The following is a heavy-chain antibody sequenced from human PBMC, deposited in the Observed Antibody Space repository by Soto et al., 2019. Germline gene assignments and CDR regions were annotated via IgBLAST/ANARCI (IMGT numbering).Heavy chain of an antibody. Sequence: GESLKISCKGPGYNFAGYWIAWVRQMPGKGLELMGIIYPSDSDTRYRPSFQGQVTISADKSISSAYLQWSSLRASDTAMYYCARGGVSTRTFDYWGQGTPVTASS. CDR2: IYPSDSDT. CDR1: GYNFAGYW. CDR3: ARGGVSTRTFDY. D-gene: IGHD3-3*01. J-gene: IGHJ4*02. V-gene: IGHV5-51*01.